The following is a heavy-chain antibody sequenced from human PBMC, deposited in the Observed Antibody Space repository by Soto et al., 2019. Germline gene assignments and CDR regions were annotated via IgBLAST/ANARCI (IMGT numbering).Heavy chain of an antibody. D-gene: IGHD2-21*02. V-gene: IGHV3-30*03. CDR3: APGTRGGNSFDY. CDR1: GFTFSSYG. CDR2: ISYDGSNK. J-gene: IGHJ4*02. Sequence: LRLSCAASGFTFSSYGMHWVRQAPGKGLEWVAVISYDGSNKYYADSVKGRFTISRDNSKNTLYLQMNSLRAEDTAVYYCAPGTRGGNSFDYWGQGTLVTVSS.